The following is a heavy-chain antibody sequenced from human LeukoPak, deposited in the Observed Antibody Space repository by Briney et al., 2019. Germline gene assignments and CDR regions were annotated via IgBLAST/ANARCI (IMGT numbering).Heavy chain of an antibody. V-gene: IGHV2-5*02. Sequence: SGPTLVKPTQTLTLTCTFSGFSLSTSGVGVGWIRQPPGKALEWLALIYWDDDKRYSPSLKSRLTITKDPSKNQVFLTMTNMDPVDTATYYCAHSTLDCSSTTCSPIFDYWGQGTLVTVSS. CDR2: IYWDDDK. J-gene: IGHJ4*02. CDR1: GFSLSTSGVG. D-gene: IGHD2-2*01. CDR3: AHSTLDCSSTTCSPIFDY.